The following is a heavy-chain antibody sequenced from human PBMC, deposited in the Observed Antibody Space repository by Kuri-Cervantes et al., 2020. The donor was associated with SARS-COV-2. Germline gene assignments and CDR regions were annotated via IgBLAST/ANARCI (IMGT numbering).Heavy chain of an antibody. Sequence: GSLRLSCTVSGGSISSSNYYWGWIRQPPGKGLEWIGSIYYSGSTHHNPSLKSRVSISVDTSRNQFSLKLSSVTAADTAVYYCARAGIGAVAGNFDYWGQGTLVTVSS. CDR1: GGSISSSNYY. CDR2: IYYSGST. V-gene: IGHV4-39*01. D-gene: IGHD6-19*01. CDR3: ARAGIGAVAGNFDY. J-gene: IGHJ4*02.